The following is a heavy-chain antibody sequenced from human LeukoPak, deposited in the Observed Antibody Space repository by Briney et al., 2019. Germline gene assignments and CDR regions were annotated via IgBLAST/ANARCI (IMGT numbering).Heavy chain of an antibody. J-gene: IGHJ4*02. CDR3: AKAQWELLRSPFDY. D-gene: IGHD1-26*01. Sequence: GGSLRLSCAASGFTFSSYGMTWVRQAPGKGLEWVSYISSSSSTIYYADSVKGRFTISRDNAKNTLYLQMNSLRAEDTAVYYCAKAQWELLRSPFDYWGQGTLVTVSS. CDR1: GFTFSSYG. V-gene: IGHV3-48*01. CDR2: ISSSSSTI.